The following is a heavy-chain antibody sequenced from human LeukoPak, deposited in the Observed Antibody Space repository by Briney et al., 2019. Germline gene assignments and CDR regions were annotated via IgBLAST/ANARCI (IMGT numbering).Heavy chain of an antibody. V-gene: IGHV3-21*06. CDR2: ISSSSTYI. J-gene: IGHJ4*02. D-gene: IGHD4-17*01. Sequence: GGSLRLSCAASGFTFSTYSMNWVRQAPGKGLEWVSSISSSSTYIYHADSVKGRFTISRDNAKNSLYLQMNSLRAEDTAVYYCGTWTTVASYFDYWGQGTLVTVSS. CDR1: GFTFSTYS. CDR3: GTWTTVASYFDY.